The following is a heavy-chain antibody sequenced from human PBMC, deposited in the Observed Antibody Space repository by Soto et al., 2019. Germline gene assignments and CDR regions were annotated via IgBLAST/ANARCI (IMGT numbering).Heavy chain of an antibody. D-gene: IGHD5-12*01. V-gene: IGHV4-30-4*01. Sequence: SETLSLTCTVSGGSISSGDYYWSWIRQPPGKGLEWIGYIYYSGSTYYNPSLKSRVTISVDTSKNQFSLKLSSVTAADTAVYYCARDMVATPHYYGMDVWGQGTTVTVSS. CDR2: IYYSGST. CDR3: ARDMVATPHYYGMDV. CDR1: GGSISSGDYY. J-gene: IGHJ6*02.